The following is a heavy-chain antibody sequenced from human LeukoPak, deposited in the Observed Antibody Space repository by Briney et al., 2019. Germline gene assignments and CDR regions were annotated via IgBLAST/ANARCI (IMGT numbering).Heavy chain of an antibody. Sequence: GGSLRLSCAASGFTFSSYAMSWVRQAPGKGLEWVSLISWDGDSTYYADSVKGRFTISRDNSKNSLYLQMNSLRTEDTALYYCAKDIIPNVLRFLELGYWGQGTLVTVSS. J-gene: IGHJ4*02. V-gene: IGHV3-43*01. CDR1: GFTFSSYA. D-gene: IGHD3-3*01. CDR3: AKDIIPNVLRFLELGY. CDR2: ISWDGDST.